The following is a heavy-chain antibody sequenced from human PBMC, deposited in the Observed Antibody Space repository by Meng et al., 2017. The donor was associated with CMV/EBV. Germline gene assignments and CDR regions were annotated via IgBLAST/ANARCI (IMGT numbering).Heavy chain of an antibody. CDR2: ISAYNGNT. J-gene: IGHJ3*02. D-gene: IGHD3-22*01. V-gene: IGHV1-18*03. Sequence: ASVKVSCKASGYTFTSYGISWVRQAPGQGLEWMGWISAYNGNTNYAQKLQGRVTMTTDTSTSTAYIELRSLRYDDMAVYYCSRDSRAVVMTHFYDAFDIWGQGTMVTVSS. CDR1: GYTFTSYG. CDR3: SRDSRAVVMTHFYDAFDI.